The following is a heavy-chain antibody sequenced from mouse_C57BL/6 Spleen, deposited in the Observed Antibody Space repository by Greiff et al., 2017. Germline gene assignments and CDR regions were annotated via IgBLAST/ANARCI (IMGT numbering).Heavy chain of an antibody. D-gene: IGHD2-5*01. CDR3: ARTYYSNYRYAMDY. J-gene: IGHJ4*01. CDR1: GFSLSTFGMG. Sequence: QVTLKESGPGILQPSQTLSLTCSFSGFSLSTFGMGVGWIRQPSGKGLEWLAHIWWDDDKYYNPALKIRLTISKDTYKNQVFLMIANVDTADTATYYCARTYYSNYRYAMDYWGQGTSVTVSS. CDR2: IWWDDDK. V-gene: IGHV8-8*01.